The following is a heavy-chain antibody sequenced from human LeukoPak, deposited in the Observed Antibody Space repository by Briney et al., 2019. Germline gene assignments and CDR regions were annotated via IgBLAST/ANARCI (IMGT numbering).Heavy chain of an antibody. CDR2: INPSGGST. Sequence: GASVKVSCKASGYTFTSYYMHWVRQAPGQGLEWMGIINPSGGSTSYAQKFQGRVTMTRDTSTSTVYMELSSLRSEDTAVYYCARAAMVITDGGQSGWFDPWGQGTLVTVSS. CDR1: GYTFTSYY. D-gene: IGHD4/OR15-4a*01. V-gene: IGHV1-46*01. J-gene: IGHJ5*02. CDR3: ARAAMVITDGGQSGWFDP.